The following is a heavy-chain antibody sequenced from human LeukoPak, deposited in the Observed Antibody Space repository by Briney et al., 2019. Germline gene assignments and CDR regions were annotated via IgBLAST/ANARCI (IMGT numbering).Heavy chain of an antibody. CDR3: AGVVLRYFDPTIYYYYGMDV. Sequence: GGSLRLSCAASGFTFSSYAMSWVRQAPGKGLEWVSAISGSGGSTYYADSVKGRFTISRDNSKNTLYLQMNGLRAEDTAVYYCAGVVLRYFDPTIYYYYGMDVWGQGTTVTVSS. D-gene: IGHD3-9*01. J-gene: IGHJ6*02. CDR1: GFTFSSYA. CDR2: ISGSGGST. V-gene: IGHV3-23*01.